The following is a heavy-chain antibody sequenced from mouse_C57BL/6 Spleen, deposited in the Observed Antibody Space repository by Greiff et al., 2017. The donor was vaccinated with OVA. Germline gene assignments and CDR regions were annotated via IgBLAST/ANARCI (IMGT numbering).Heavy chain of an antibody. Sequence: VQLQQSGAELVRPGTSVKVSCKASGYAFTNYLIEWVKQRPGQGLEWIGVINPGSGGTNYNEKFKGKATLTADKSSSTAYMQLSSLTSEDSAVYFCARGNDYGPLFDYWGQGTTLTVSS. CDR3: ARGNDYGPLFDY. V-gene: IGHV1-54*01. J-gene: IGHJ2*01. CDR2: INPGSGGT. D-gene: IGHD1-1*01. CDR1: GYAFTNYL.